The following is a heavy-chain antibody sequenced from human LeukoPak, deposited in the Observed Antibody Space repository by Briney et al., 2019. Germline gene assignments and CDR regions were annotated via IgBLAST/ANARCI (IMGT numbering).Heavy chain of an antibody. CDR1: GYTFARYH. CDR2: INPSGGST. CDR3: AREAIFGVVREYYFDY. J-gene: IGHJ4*02. V-gene: IGHV1-46*01. D-gene: IGHD3-3*01. Sequence: ASVTVSCKTSGYTFARYHIHWVRQAPGQGLEWMGVINPSGGSTSYAQNFQGRVTMTRDTSTITVYMELSSLRSDDTAVYYCAREAIFGVVREYYFDYWGQGTLVTVS.